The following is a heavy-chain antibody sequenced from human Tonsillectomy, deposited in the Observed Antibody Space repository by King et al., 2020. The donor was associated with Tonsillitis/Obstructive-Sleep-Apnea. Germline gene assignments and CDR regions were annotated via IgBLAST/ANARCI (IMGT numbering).Heavy chain of an antibody. D-gene: IGHD3-9*01. Sequence: EQLVQSGAELKKPGASVKVSCKASGYTFTSYYMHWVRQAPGQGLEWMGIINPSGGSTSYAQKFQGRVTMTRDTSTSTVYMELSSLRSEDTAVYYCARDHVLTYYDILTGPYYFDYWGQGTLVTVSS. J-gene: IGHJ4*02. CDR2: INPSGGST. CDR3: ARDHVLTYYDILTGPYYFDY. V-gene: IGHV1-46*01. CDR1: GYTFTSYY.